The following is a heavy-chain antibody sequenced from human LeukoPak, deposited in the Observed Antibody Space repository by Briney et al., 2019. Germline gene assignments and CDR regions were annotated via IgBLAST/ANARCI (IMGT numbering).Heavy chain of an antibody. J-gene: IGHJ4*02. CDR2: ISGSGGST. D-gene: IGHD3/OR15-3a*01. Sequence: PGGSLRLSCAASGFTFSSYAMSWVRQAPGKGLEWVSAISGSGGSTYYADSVKGRFTISRDNSKNTLYLQMNSLRAEDTAVYHCAKGGGRSFNFWTCYDWGQGTLVTVSS. CDR3: AKGGGRSFNFWTCYD. V-gene: IGHV3-23*01. CDR1: GFTFSSYA.